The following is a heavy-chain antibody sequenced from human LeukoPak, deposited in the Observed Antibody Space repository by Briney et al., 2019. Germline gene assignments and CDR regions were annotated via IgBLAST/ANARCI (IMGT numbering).Heavy chain of an antibody. Sequence: SETLSLTCAVYGGSFNGYFWSWIRQPPWKGLEWIGEINHSGSLNYNPSLKSRVTISVDTSKNQVSLKLNSVTAADTAVYYCASGIAGFDYWGQGTLVTVSS. D-gene: IGHD2-21*01. J-gene: IGHJ4*02. CDR3: ASGIAGFDY. CDR2: INHSGSL. CDR1: GGSFNGYF. V-gene: IGHV4-34*01.